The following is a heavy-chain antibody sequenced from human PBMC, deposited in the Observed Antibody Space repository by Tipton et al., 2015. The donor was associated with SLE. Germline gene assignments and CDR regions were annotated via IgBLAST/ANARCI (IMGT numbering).Heavy chain of an antibody. Sequence: TLSLTCTVSGGSISSSSYYWGWIRQPPGKGLEWIGEINHSGSTNYNPSLKSRVTISVDTSKNQFSLKLSSVTAADTAVYYCVRLRSKVLIDYWGQGTLVTVSS. J-gene: IGHJ4*02. V-gene: IGHV4-39*07. D-gene: IGHD2-8*01. CDR2: INHSGST. CDR1: GGSISSSSYY. CDR3: VRLRSKVLIDY.